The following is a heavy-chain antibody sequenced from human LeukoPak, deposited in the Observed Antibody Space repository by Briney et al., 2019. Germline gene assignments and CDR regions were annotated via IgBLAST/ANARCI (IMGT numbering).Heavy chain of an antibody. V-gene: IGHV3-7*01. CDR3: ARHVWGSYRTCSFDY. CDR2: IKQDGSEK. CDR1: GFTFSSYW. J-gene: IGHJ4*02. D-gene: IGHD3-16*02. Sequence: PGGSLRLSCAASGFTFSSYWMSWVRQAPGKGLEWVANIKQDGSEKYYVDSVKGRFTISRDNAKNSLYLQMNSLRAEDTAVYYCARHVWGSYRTCSFDYWGQGTLVTVSS.